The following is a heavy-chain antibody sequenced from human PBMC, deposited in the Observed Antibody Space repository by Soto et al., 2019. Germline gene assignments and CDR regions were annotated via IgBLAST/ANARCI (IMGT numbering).Heavy chain of an antibody. V-gene: IGHV4-34*01. J-gene: IGHJ6*02. D-gene: IGHD2-2*01. Sequence: PSETLSLTCAVYGGSFGAYSWTWIRQTPGKGREWIGEINYSGTTYYNPSLEGRATISVDTSKNQFSLKLTSVTAADTAVYYCARLHGYCISSSCHGHYAMDVWGQGTTVTASS. CDR2: INYSGTT. CDR3: ARLHGYCISSSCHGHYAMDV. CDR1: GGSFGAYS.